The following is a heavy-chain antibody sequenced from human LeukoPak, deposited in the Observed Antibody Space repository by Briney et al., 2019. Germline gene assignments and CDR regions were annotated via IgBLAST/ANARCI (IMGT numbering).Heavy chain of an antibody. D-gene: IGHD3-10*01. Sequence: PSETLSLTCAVYGGSSSGYYWSWIRQPPGKGLEWIGEINHSGSTNYNPSLKSRVTISVDTSKNQFSLKLSSVTAADTAVYHCARGVGYNRFDYWGQGTLVTVSS. CDR2: INHSGST. CDR3: ARGVGYNRFDY. V-gene: IGHV4-34*01. J-gene: IGHJ4*02. CDR1: GGSSSGYY.